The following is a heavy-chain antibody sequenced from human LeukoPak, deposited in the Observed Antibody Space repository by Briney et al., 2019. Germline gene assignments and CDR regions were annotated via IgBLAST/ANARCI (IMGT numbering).Heavy chain of an antibody. V-gene: IGHV3-23*01. J-gene: IGHJ4*02. CDR2: ISGSGGST. Sequence: GGSLRLSCAASGFTFSSYAMCWVRQAPGKGLEWVSAISGSGGSTYYADSVKGRFTISRDNSKNTLYLQMNSLRAEDTAVYYCAKALTIFGVASYWGQGTLVTVSS. D-gene: IGHD3-3*01. CDR1: GFTFSSYA. CDR3: AKALTIFGVASY.